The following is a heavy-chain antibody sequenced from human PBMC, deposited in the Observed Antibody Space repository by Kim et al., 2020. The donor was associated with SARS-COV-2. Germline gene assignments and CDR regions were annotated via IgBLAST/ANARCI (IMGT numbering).Heavy chain of an antibody. V-gene: IGHV3-9*01. J-gene: IGHJ4*02. CDR2: ISWNIGSM. CDR1: GFTFDAYA. CDR3: ARAHYYDSSGYSPFDY. D-gene: IGHD3-22*01. Sequence: GGSLRLSCAASGFTFDAYAMHWVRQVPGKGLEWVSGISWNIGSMAYADSVKGRFTISRDNAKNSLYLQMNSLRAEDTAFYYCARAHYYDSSGYSPFDYWGQGTQVTVSS.